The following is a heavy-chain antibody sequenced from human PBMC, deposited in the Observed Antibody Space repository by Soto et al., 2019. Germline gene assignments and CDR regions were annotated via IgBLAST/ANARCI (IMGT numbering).Heavy chain of an antibody. D-gene: IGHD6-19*01. CDR1: GAALSSGGYF. V-gene: IGHV4-61*08. CDR2: IYYIGGT. Sequence: SETLSLTGTVSGAALSSGGYFYTWVRQPPGKGLEWLGYIYYIGGTNYNPSLKSRVTISLDKSKSQFSLRLISVTAADTAVYYCTREQSDDNYFDPWGQGTLVTVCS. CDR3: TREQSDDNYFDP. J-gene: IGHJ5*02.